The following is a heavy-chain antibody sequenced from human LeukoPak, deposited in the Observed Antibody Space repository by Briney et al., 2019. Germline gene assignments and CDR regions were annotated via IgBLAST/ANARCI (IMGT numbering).Heavy chain of an antibody. CDR1: GYSFTSYW. D-gene: IGHD4-17*01. Sequence: GESLKISCKGSGYSFTSYWIGWVRQMPGKGLEWMGIIYPGDSDTRYSPSFQGQVTISADKSISTAYLQWSSLKASDTAMYYCARQSTVSTARRYFDYWGQGNLVAVSS. V-gene: IGHV5-51*01. J-gene: IGHJ4*02. CDR3: ARQSTVSTARRYFDY. CDR2: IYPGDSDT.